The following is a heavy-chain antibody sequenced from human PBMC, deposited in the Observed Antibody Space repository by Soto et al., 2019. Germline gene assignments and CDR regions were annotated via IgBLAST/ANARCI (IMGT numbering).Heavy chain of an antibody. V-gene: IGHV1-8*01. D-gene: IGHD4-4*01. CDR1: GYTFTNYD. CDR2: MNPNSGNT. J-gene: IGHJ4*02. Sequence: VQLVQSGAEVKKPGASVKVSCKAPGYTFTNYDINWVRQATGQGLEWMGWMNPNSGNTGYAQNFQGRVTMTRDASIGTAYMELSSLRSDDTAVYYCARGPNVNSFFDYWGQGSLVTVSS. CDR3: ARGPNVNSFFDY.